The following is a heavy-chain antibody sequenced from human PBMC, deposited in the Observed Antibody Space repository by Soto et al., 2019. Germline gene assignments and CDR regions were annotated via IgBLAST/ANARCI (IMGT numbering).Heavy chain of an antibody. CDR2: IYHSGST. J-gene: IGHJ6*02. CDR3: ARGHFGVVIIDGMDV. V-gene: IGHV4-30-2*01. CDR1: GGSISSGGYS. D-gene: IGHD3-3*01. Sequence: PSETLSLTCAVSGGSISSGGYSWSWIRQPPGKGLEWIGYIYHSGSTYYNPSLKSRVTISVDRSKNQFSLKLTSVTAADTAVYYCARGHFGVVIIDGMDVWGQGTTVTVSS.